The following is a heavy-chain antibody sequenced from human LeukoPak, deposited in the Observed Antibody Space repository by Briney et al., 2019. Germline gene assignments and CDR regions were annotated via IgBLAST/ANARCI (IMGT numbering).Heavy chain of an antibody. Sequence: ASVKVSCKASGYTFTSYDINWVRQATGQGLEWMGWMNPNSGNTGYAQKFQGRVTMTRNTSISTAYMELSSLRSEDTAVYYGARMYYDILTGYPNFDYWGQGTLVTVSS. D-gene: IGHD3-9*01. V-gene: IGHV1-8*01. CDR1: GYTFTSYD. CDR3: ARMYYDILTGYPNFDY. J-gene: IGHJ4*02. CDR2: MNPNSGNT.